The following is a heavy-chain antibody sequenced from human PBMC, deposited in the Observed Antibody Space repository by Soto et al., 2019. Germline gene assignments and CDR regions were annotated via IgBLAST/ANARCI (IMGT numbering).Heavy chain of an antibody. D-gene: IGHD3-16*01. J-gene: IGHJ3*02. CDR1: GFTFEDYA. Sequence: EVQLVESGGGVEQPGRSLRLSCAASGFTFEDYAMYWVRQPPGKGLEWVSSISWNSGRIGYADSVKGRFTISRDNAENYLDLQMNSLRPEDTALYYCAKDMVWGGVEGGVGGFDIWGQGTMVTVSS. CDR3: AKDMVWGGVEGGVGGFDI. V-gene: IGHV3-9*01. CDR2: ISWNSGRI.